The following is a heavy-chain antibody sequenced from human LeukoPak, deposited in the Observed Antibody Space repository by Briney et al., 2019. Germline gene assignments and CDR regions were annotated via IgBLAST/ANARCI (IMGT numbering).Heavy chain of an antibody. D-gene: IGHD5-18*01. CDR3: AREYTAMAYDY. CDR2: ISSTSKYI. Sequence: GGSLRLSCVASGFAFSDDSMNWVRQPPGKGLEWVSSISSTSKYIYYADSVKGRFTISRDNAKNSLFLQMNNLRVDDSAVYYCAREYTAMAYDYWGQGNLSPSPQ. V-gene: IGHV3-21*01. J-gene: IGHJ4*02. CDR1: GFAFSDDS.